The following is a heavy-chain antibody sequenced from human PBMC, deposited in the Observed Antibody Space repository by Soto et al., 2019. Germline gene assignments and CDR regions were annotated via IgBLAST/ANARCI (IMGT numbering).Heavy chain of an antibody. J-gene: IGHJ4*02. CDR2: IYYSGST. Sequence: PSETPSLTCTVSGGSLSSYYWSWIRQPPGKGLEWIGYIYYSGSTDYNPSLKSRVTISVDTSKNHFSLKLSSVTAADTAVYYCARRWGSYFDYWGQGTLVTVS. CDR3: ARRWGSYFDY. D-gene: IGHD3-16*01. V-gene: IGHV4-59*01. CDR1: GGSLSSYY.